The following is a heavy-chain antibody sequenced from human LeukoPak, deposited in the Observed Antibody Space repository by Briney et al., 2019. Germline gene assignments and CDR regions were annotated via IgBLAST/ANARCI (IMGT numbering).Heavy chain of an antibody. CDR1: GYTFTGYY. D-gene: IGHD2-15*01. V-gene: IGHV1-2*02. J-gene: IGHJ5*02. CDR3: ARAILGYCSGGSCYSSWFDP. CDR2: INPNSGGT. Sequence: SVKVSCKASGYTFTGYYMHWVRQAPGQGLEWMGWINPNSGGTNYAQKFQGRVTMTRDTSISTAYMELSRLRSDDTAVYYCARAILGYCSGGSCYSSWFDPWGQGTLVTVSS.